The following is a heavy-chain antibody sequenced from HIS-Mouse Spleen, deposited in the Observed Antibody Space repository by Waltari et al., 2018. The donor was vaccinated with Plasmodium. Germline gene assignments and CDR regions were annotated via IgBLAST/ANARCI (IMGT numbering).Heavy chain of an antibody. CDR3: ARDRSAAALLGY. Sequence: EVQLVESGGGLVNPGGSLRLYCAASGFTFSSFSMNWVRQAPGKGLEWVSSISSSSSYIYYADSVKGRFTISRDNAKNSLYLQMNSLRAEDTAVYYCARDRSAAALLGYWGQGTLVTDSS. J-gene: IGHJ4*02. CDR2: ISSSSSYI. CDR1: GFTFSSFS. V-gene: IGHV3-21*01. D-gene: IGHD6-13*01.